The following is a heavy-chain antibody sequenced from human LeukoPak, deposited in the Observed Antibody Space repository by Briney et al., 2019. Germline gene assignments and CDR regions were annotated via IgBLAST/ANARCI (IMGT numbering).Heavy chain of an antibody. Sequence: ASVKVSCKASGYTFTGYYMHWVRQAPGQGLEWMGWINPNSGGTNYAQKFQGGVTMTRDTSISTAYMELSRLRSDDTAVYYCARVPSAAVARIYDYWGQGTLVTVSS. CDR1: GYTFTGYY. D-gene: IGHD6-19*01. V-gene: IGHV1-2*02. CDR2: INPNSGGT. J-gene: IGHJ4*02. CDR3: ARVPSAAVARIYDY.